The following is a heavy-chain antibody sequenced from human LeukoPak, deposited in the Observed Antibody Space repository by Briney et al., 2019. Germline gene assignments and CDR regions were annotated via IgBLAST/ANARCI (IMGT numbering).Heavy chain of an antibody. D-gene: IGHD3-9*01. CDR2: INTNTENP. Sequence: ASVKVSCKASGYTFTSYAMNWVRQAPGQGLEWMGWINTNTENPTYAQGFTGRFVFSLDTSVSTAYLQISSLKAEDTAVYYCARDLNDILTGYFDYWGQGTLVTVSS. CDR1: GYTFTSYA. V-gene: IGHV7-4-1*02. J-gene: IGHJ4*02. CDR3: ARDLNDILTGYFDY.